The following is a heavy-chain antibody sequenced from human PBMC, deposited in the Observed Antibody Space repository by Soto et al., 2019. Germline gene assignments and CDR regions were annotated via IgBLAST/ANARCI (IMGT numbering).Heavy chain of an antibody. CDR3: ARLRFPALFLRYGMDV. V-gene: IGHV1-69*01. CDR2: IIPIFGTA. D-gene: IGHD3-3*01. Sequence: QVQLVQSGAEVKKPGSSVKVSCKASGGTFSSYAISWVRQAPGQGLEWMGGIIPIFGTANYAQKFQGRVTITADESTSTAYMELSSLRSEDKAVYYCARLRFPALFLRYGMDVWGQVTTVTVSS. J-gene: IGHJ6*02. CDR1: GGTFSSYA.